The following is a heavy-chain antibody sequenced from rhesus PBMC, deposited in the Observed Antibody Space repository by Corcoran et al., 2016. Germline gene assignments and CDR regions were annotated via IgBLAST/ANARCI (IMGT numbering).Heavy chain of an antibody. CDR2: ISYSGGT. CDR1: GGSISSSYYY. J-gene: IGHJ3*01. V-gene: IGHV4-122*02. CDR3: ATRGLWDYYSGVSHDAFDF. D-gene: IGHD3-16*01. Sequence: QVQLQESGPGLVKPSETLSLTCAVSGGSISSSYYYWSWIRQAPGKGLEWFGYISYSGGTSYNPSLKSRVTISRDTSKNQFSLKLSSVTAADTAVYYCATRGLWDYYSGVSHDAFDFWGQGLRVTVSS.